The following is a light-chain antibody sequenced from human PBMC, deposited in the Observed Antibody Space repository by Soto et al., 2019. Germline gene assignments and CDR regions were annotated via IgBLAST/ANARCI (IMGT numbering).Light chain of an antibody. CDR1: RSNIGAGYD. CDR3: QSYDSSLSVV. V-gene: IGLV1-40*01. J-gene: IGLJ2*01. CDR2: GNS. Sequence: QSVLTQPHSVSGAPGQRVTISCTGSRSNIGAGYDVHWYQQLPGTAPKLLIYGNSNRPSGVPDRFSGSKSGTSASLAITGLQAEDEADYYCQSYDSSLSVVFGGGTKVTVL.